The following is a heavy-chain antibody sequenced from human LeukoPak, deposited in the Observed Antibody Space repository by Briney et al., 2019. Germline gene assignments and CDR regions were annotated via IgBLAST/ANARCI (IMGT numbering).Heavy chain of an antibody. Sequence: PGGSLRLSCAASGFTFSSNSMTWVRQAPGKGLEWVSYISSSSAAIYYADSVKGRFTISRDNAKNSLYLQMNSLRDEDTAVYYCARDSRFAFDYWGQGTLVTVSS. CDR1: GFTFSSNS. J-gene: IGHJ4*02. CDR2: ISSSSAAI. D-gene: IGHD6-13*01. V-gene: IGHV3-48*02. CDR3: ARDSRFAFDY.